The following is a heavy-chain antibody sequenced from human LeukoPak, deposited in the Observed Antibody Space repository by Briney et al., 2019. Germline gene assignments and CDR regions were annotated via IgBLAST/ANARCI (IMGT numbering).Heavy chain of an antibody. CDR3: ARSLPYYDSSGYYTDY. J-gene: IGHJ4*02. D-gene: IGHD3-22*01. Sequence: SETLSLTCAVYGGSFSGYYLSWIRQPPGKGLEWIGEINHSGSTNYNPSLKSRVTISVDTSKNQFSLRLSSVTAADTAVYYCARSLPYYDSSGYYTDYGGQGTLVTVSS. CDR2: INHSGST. CDR1: GGSFSGYY. V-gene: IGHV4-34*01.